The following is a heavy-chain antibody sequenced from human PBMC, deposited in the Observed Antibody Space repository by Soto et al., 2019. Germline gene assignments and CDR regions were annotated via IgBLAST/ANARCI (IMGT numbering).Heavy chain of an antibody. V-gene: IGHV3-7*02. Sequence: GSLRLSCAASGFTFSSYWMSWVRQAPGKGLEWVANIKQDGSEKYYVDSVKGRFTISRDNAKNSLYLQMNSLRAEDTAAYYCARGYGDYSGGFHIWGQGTMVTVSS. D-gene: IGHD4-17*01. CDR1: GFTFSSYW. J-gene: IGHJ3*02. CDR3: ARGYGDYSGGFHI. CDR2: IKQDGSEK.